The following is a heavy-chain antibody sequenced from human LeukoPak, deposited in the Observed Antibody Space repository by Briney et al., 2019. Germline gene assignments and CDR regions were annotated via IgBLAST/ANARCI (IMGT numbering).Heavy chain of an antibody. Sequence: SETLSLTCTVSGGSISSYYWRWIRQPPGKGLEWIGYIYYSGSTNYNPSLKSRVTISVDTSKNQFSLKLSSVTAADTAVYYCARGSVTTGLDWGQGTLVTVSS. V-gene: IGHV4-59*01. CDR2: IYYSGST. D-gene: IGHD4-11*01. CDR3: ARGSVTTGLD. J-gene: IGHJ4*02. CDR1: GGSISSYY.